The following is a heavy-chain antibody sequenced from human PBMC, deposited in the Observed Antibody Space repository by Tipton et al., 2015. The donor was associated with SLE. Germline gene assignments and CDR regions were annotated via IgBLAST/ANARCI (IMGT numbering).Heavy chain of an antibody. Sequence: TLSLTCAVYGGSFSGYYWSWIRQPPGKGLEWIGGINHSGSTNYNPSLKSRVTISVDTSKNQFSLKLSSVTAADTAVYYCARDGQLVGADFDYWGQGTLVTVSS. D-gene: IGHD6-6*01. CDR1: GGSFSGYY. J-gene: IGHJ4*02. CDR3: ARDGQLVGADFDY. CDR2: INHSGST. V-gene: IGHV4-34*01.